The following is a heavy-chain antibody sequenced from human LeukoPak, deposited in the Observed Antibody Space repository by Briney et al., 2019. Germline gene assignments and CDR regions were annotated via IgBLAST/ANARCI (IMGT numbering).Heavy chain of an antibody. CDR1: GGSISSSSYY. CDR2: IYYSGST. V-gene: IGHV4-39*01. J-gene: IGHJ4*02. Sequence: PSETLSPTCAVSGGSISSSSYYWGWIRQPPGKGLEWIGSIYYSGSTYYNPSLKSRVTISVDTSKNQFSLKLSSVTAADTAVYYCASPRGGSYYYDSSGHYPPFDYWGQGTLVTVSS. CDR3: ASPRGGSYYYDSSGHYPPFDY. D-gene: IGHD3-22*01.